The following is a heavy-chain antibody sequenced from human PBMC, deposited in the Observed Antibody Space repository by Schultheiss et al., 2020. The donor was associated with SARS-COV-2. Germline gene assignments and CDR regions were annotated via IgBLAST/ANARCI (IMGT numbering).Heavy chain of an antibody. CDR3: ARGQQQLVLAY. V-gene: IGHV4-61*08. J-gene: IGHJ4*02. Sequence: SETLSLTCTVSGGSISSGGYYWSWIRQPPGKGLEWIGYIYYRGSTNYNPSLKSRVTISVDTSKNQFSLRLRSMTAADTAVYYCARGQQQLVLAYWGQGTLVTVSS. CDR2: IYYRGST. D-gene: IGHD6-13*01. CDR1: GGSISSGGYY.